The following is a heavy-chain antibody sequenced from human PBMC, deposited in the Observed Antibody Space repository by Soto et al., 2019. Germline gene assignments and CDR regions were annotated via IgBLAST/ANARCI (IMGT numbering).Heavy chain of an antibody. CDR3: ARGGYGSGSYYPPYGMDV. V-gene: IGHV1-69*12. CDR1: GGTFSSYA. Sequence: QVQLVQSGAEVKKPGSSVKVSCKASGGTFSSYAISWVRQAPGQGLEWMGGIIPIFGTANYAQKFQGRVTITAHESTSTAYMELSSLRSEDTAVYYCARGGYGSGSYYPPYGMDVWGQGTTVTVSS. J-gene: IGHJ6*02. D-gene: IGHD3-10*01. CDR2: IIPIFGTA.